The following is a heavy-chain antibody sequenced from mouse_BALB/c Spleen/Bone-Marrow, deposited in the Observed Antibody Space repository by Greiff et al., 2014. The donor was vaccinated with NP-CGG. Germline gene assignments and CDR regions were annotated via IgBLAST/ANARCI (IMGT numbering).Heavy chain of an antibody. V-gene: IGHV14-3*02. CDR2: IDPANGNT. J-gene: IGHJ2*01. D-gene: IGHD2-2*01. Sequence: EVQRVESGAELVKSGASVKLSCTASGLNIKDTYMHWVKQRPEQGLEWIGRIDPANGNTKYDPKFQGRATITADTSSNTAYLQLSSLTSEDTAVYYCASYVYGYYFDYWGQGTTLTVSS. CDR3: ASYVYGYYFDY. CDR1: GLNIKDTY.